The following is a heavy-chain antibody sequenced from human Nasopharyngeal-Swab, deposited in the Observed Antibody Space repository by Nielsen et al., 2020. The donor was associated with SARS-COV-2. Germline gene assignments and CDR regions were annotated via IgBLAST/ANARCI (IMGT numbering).Heavy chain of an antibody. Sequence: WIRQPPGKGLEWIGYIYYSGSTNYNPSLKSRVTISVDTSKNQFSLKLSSVTAADTAVYYCARGPDRNYDFWSGYYTPSSYYYYYMDVWGKGTTGTVSS. V-gene: IGHV4-59*01. D-gene: IGHD3-3*01. J-gene: IGHJ6*03. CDR3: ARGPDRNYDFWSGYYTPSSYYYYYMDV. CDR2: IYYSGST.